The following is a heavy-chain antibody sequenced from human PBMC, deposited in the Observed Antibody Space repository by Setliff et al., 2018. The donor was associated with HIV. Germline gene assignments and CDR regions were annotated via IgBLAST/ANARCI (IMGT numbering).Heavy chain of an antibody. Sequence: KTSETLSLTCILSGGSISTSNYYWGWIRQPPGKGLEWIGSIYYSGSTYYTPSLKSRVTISVDTSKNQFSLKLSSVTAADTAVYYCARHFGWLPREIDYWGQGTLVTVSS. CDR2: IYYSGST. D-gene: IGHD5-12*01. V-gene: IGHV4-39*01. CDR3: ARHFGWLPREIDY. CDR1: GGSISTSNYY. J-gene: IGHJ4*02.